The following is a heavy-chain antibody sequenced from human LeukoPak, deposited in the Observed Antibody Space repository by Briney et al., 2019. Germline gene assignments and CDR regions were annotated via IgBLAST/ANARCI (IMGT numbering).Heavy chain of an antibody. Sequence: GASVKVSSKASGYTFTIYAMYWVRQAPGQGLEWMGWINTNTGNPTYAQGFTGRVVFSLDTSVSTAYLQICSLKAEDTAVYYCAIFGYCSSTSCHGGWFDPWGQGTLVTVSS. J-gene: IGHJ5*02. D-gene: IGHD2-2*01. CDR3: AIFGYCSSTSCHGGWFDP. CDR2: INTNTGNP. V-gene: IGHV7-4-1*01. CDR1: GYTFTIYA.